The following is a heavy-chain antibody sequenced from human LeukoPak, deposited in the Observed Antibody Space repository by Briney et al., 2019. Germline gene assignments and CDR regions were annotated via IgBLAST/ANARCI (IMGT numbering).Heavy chain of an antibody. CDR3: AKDRVGATRGYFDY. J-gene: IGHJ4*02. CDR1: GFTLSGYA. CDR2: ISGSGGST. Sequence: GGSLRLSCAASGFTLSGYAMTWVRQVPGKGLEWVSSISGSGGSTYYADSVKGRFTISRDNSKNTLYLQMVSLRVEDTAVYYCAKDRVGATRGYFDYWGQGTLVTVSS. V-gene: IGHV3-23*01. D-gene: IGHD1-26*01.